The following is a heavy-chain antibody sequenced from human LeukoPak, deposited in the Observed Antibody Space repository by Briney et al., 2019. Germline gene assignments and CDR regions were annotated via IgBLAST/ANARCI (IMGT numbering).Heavy chain of an antibody. CDR1: GFTFSSYA. V-gene: IGHV3-23*01. D-gene: IGHD2-15*01. CDR3: AKWGCSGGSCYPFDY. J-gene: IGHJ4*02. Sequence: YPGGSLRLSCAASGFTFSSYAMSWVRQAPGKGLEWVSAISGSGGITSYADSVKGRFTISRDNSKNTLYLQMNSLRAEDTAAYYCAKWGCSGGSCYPFDYWGQGTLVTVSS. CDR2: ISGSGGIT.